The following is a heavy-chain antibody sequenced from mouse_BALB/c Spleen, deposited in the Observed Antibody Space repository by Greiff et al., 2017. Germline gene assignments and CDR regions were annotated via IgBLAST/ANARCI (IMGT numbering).Heavy chain of an antibody. CDR2: INPSSGYT. CDR1: GYTFTSYT. D-gene: IGHD2-1*01. Sequence: QVQLKQSGAELARPGASVKMSCKASGYTFTSYTVHWVKQRPGQGLEWIGYINPSSGYTNYNQKFKDKATLTADKSSSTAYMQLSSLTSEDSAVYYCARENYWAYWGQGTLVTVSA. CDR3: ARENYWAY. V-gene: IGHV1-4*01. J-gene: IGHJ3*01.